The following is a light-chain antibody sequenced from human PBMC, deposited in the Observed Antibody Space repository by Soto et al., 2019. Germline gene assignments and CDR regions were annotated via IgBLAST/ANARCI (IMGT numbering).Light chain of an antibody. CDR3: AAWDDSLNVV. CDR2: RNN. CDR1: SSNIGSNF. Sequence: QSVLTQPPSASGTPGQRVTMSCSGSSSNIGSNFVYWYQHLPGTAPKLLMYRNNQRPSGVPDRFSGSKSGTSASLAISGLRSEDEAVYYCAAWDDSLNVVFGGGTKLTVL. V-gene: IGLV1-47*01. J-gene: IGLJ2*01.